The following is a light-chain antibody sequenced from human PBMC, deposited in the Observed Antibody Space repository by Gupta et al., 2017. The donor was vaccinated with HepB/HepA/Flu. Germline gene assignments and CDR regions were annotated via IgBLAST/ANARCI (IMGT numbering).Light chain of an antibody. J-gene: IGKJ2*01. Sequence: DIQMTQSPSSLSASVGDRVTITCRASQSISSYLNWYQQKPGKAPKLLIYAASSLQSGVPSRFSGSGSGTDFTLTISRLQPEDFATYYCQHSDSTLSTFGQGTKLEIK. CDR3: QHSDSTLST. CDR1: QSISSY. V-gene: IGKV1-39*01. CDR2: AAS.